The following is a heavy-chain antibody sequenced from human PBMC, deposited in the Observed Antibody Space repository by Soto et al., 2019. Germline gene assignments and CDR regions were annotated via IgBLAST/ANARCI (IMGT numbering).Heavy chain of an antibody. J-gene: IGHJ4*02. CDR1: GGSISSGGYY. CDR3: ARTLLGYCSGGSCPLSY. Sequence: TLSLTCTVSGGSISSGGYYWSWIRQHPGKGLEWIGYIYYSGSTYYNPSLKSRVTISVDTSKNQFSLKLSSVTAADTAVYYCARTLLGYCSGGSCPLSYWGQGTLVTVSS. V-gene: IGHV4-31*03. D-gene: IGHD2-15*01. CDR2: IYYSGST.